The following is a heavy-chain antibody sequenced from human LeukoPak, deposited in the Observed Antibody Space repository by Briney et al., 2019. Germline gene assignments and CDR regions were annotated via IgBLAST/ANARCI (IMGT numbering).Heavy chain of an antibody. CDR1: GFTFDDYA. D-gene: IGHD2-2*03. Sequence: GGSLRLSCAASGFTFDDYAMHWVRQAPGKGLEWVSGISWNSGSIGYADSVKGRFTISRDNAKNSLYLQMNSLRAEDTALYYCAKDLDETHYYGMDVWGQRTTVTVSS. V-gene: IGHV3-9*01. CDR2: ISWNSGSI. J-gene: IGHJ6*02. CDR3: AKDLDETHYYGMDV.